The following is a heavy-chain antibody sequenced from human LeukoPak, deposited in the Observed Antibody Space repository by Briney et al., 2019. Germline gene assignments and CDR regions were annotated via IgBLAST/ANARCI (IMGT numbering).Heavy chain of an antibody. Sequence: ASVKVSCKASGYTFTSYGISWVRQATGQGLEWMGWISAYNGNTNYAQKLQGRVTMTTDTSTSTAYMELRSLRSDDTAVYYCARDRFLEWLVGAFDIWGQGTMVTVSS. V-gene: IGHV1-18*01. CDR1: GYTFTSYG. J-gene: IGHJ3*02. CDR2: ISAYNGNT. CDR3: ARDRFLEWLVGAFDI. D-gene: IGHD3-3*01.